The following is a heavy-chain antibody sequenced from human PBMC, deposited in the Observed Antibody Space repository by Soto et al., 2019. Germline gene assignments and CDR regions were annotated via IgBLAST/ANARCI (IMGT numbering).Heavy chain of an antibody. Sequence: ASVKVSCKASGYTVTGYDIHWVRQATGQGLEWMGWINAGNGNTKYSQKFQGRVTITRDTSASTAYMELSSLRSEDTAVYYCVRDGYCSGGSCQYYFDYWGQGTLVTVSS. V-gene: IGHV1-3*01. J-gene: IGHJ4*02. D-gene: IGHD2-15*01. CDR3: VRDGYCSGGSCQYYFDY. CDR2: INAGNGNT. CDR1: GYTVTGYD.